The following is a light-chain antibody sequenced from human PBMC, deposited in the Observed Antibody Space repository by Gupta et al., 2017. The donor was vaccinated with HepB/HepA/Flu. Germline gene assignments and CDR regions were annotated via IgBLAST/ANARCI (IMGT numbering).Light chain of an antibody. V-gene: IGLV3-1*01. CDR3: HAWDNNNVI. Sequence: PSSRWECAWMSASATCSGDKLGNKYASWYQQKPGQSPALFIYEDSKRPSGVPERFSSSNSGNTATLTIRGNQAIDDAAYYCHAWDNNNVIFGGGTKLTVL. CDR1: KLGNKY. CDR2: EDS. J-gene: IGLJ2*01.